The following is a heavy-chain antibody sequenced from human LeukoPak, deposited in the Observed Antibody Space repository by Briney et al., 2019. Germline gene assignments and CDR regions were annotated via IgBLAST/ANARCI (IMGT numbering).Heavy chain of an antibody. D-gene: IGHD1-26*01. CDR2: ISTSSSTI. V-gene: IGHV3-48*01. Sequence: GGSLRLSCAVSGFTFRTYSMNWVRQAPGKGLEWVSYISTSSSTIYYADFVKGRFTISRDNDKNSLYLLMNSLRAEDTAVYYCARGGGSYAFDYWGQGTLVTVSS. J-gene: IGHJ4*02. CDR3: ARGGGSYAFDY. CDR1: GFTFRTYS.